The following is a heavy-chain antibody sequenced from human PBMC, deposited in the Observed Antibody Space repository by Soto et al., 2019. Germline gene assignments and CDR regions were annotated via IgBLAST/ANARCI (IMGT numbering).Heavy chain of an antibody. Sequence: HPGGSLRLSCSASGFTFTTYVVHWVRQAPGKGLEWVAAIWYDGSDKYYADSVKGRFTISRDNSKNTLYLQMNSLRVEDTAIYYCARSYGRNSPFHYWGQGTLVTVSS. CDR1: GFTFTTYV. CDR3: ARSYGRNSPFHY. CDR2: IWYDGSDK. J-gene: IGHJ4*02. V-gene: IGHV3-33*01. D-gene: IGHD4-17*01.